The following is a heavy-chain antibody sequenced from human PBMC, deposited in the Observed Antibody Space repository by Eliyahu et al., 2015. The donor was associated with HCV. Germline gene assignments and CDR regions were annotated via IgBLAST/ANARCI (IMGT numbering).Heavy chain of an antibody. CDR3: ARVRITMIVVTYWYFDL. CDR1: GSISNYY. J-gene: IGHJ2*01. V-gene: IGHV4-4*07. CDR2: IYTSGST. Sequence: QVQLQESGPGLVKPGGSISNYYWSWIRQPAGKGLEWIGRIYTSGSTNYNPSLKSRVTMSVDTSKNQFSLKLSSVTAADTAVYYCARVRITMIVVTYWYFDLWGRGTLVTVSS. D-gene: IGHD3-22*01.